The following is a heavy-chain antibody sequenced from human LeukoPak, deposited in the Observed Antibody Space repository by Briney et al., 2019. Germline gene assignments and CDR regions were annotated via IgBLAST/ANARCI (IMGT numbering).Heavy chain of an antibody. CDR2: ISWDGGST. CDR3: AKDGSDYDILTGSVNGWFDP. CDR1: GFTFDDYT. J-gene: IGHJ5*02. Sequence: PGGSLRLSCAASGFTFDDYTMHWVRQAPGKGLEWVSLISWDGGSTYYADSVKGRFTISRDNSKNSLYLQMNSLRTEDTALYYCAKDGSDYDILTGSVNGWFDPWGQGTLVTVSS. D-gene: IGHD3-9*01. V-gene: IGHV3-43*01.